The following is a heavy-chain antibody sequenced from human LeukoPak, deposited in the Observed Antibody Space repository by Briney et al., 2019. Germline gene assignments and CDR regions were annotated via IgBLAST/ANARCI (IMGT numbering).Heavy chain of an antibody. D-gene: IGHD6-19*01. J-gene: IGHJ4*02. CDR3: ASRSSGWRSDY. CDR2: INHSGST. V-gene: IGHV4-34*01. Sequence: NPSETLSLTCAVYGGSFSGYYWSWIRQPPGKGLEWIGEINHSGSTNYNPSLKSRVTISVDTSKNQFSLKLSSVTAADTAVYYCASRSSGWRSDYWGQGTLVTVSS. CDR1: GGSFSGYY.